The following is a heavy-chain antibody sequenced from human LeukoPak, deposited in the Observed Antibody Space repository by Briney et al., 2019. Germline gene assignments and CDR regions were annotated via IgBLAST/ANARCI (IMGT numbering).Heavy chain of an antibody. CDR3: ARTRTVSAAWWFFDL. V-gene: IGHV4-34*01. CDR2: INHSGTT. Sequence: PSETLSLTCAVYGGSFSGYYWSWIRQPPGNGLEWIGEINHSGTTNYNPSLKSRVTISVDTSKNQFSLNLNSVTAADTAVYYCARTRTVSAAWWFFDLWGRGSLVIVSS. J-gene: IGHJ2*01. CDR1: GGSFSGYY. D-gene: IGHD4-17*01.